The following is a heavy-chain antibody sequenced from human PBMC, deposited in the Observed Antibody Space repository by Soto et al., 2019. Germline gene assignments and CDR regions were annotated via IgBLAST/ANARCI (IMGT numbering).Heavy chain of an antibody. D-gene: IGHD3-22*01. CDR3: ARAWVHYYDSSGYYYFDY. J-gene: IGHJ4*02. CDR2: INAGNGNT. CDR1: GGTFSSYA. Sequence: SVKVSCKDSGGTFSSYAISWVRQAPGQRLEWMGWINAGNGNTKYSQKFQGRVTITADESTSTAYMELSSLRSEDTAVYYCARAWVHYYDSSGYYYFDYWGQGTLVTVSS. V-gene: IGHV1-69*13.